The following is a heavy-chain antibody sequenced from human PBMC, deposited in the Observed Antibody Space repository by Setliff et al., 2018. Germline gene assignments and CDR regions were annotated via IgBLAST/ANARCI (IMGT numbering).Heavy chain of an antibody. CDR1: GYSFPSYG. CDR3: ARDRPMVVVADNLALFDC. D-gene: IGHD2-15*01. J-gene: IGHJ4*02. Sequence: ASVKVSCKASGYSFPSYGISWVRQAPGQGLEWMGWISAYNGFIIYAQMFQGRVIMTTDTSTSTAYMELRSLRSDDTAVYYCARDRPMVVVADNLALFDCWGQGTLVTVSS. V-gene: IGHV1-18*01. CDR2: ISAYNGFI.